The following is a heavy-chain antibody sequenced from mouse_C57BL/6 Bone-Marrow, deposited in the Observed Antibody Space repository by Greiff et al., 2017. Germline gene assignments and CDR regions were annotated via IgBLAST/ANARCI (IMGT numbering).Heavy chain of an antibody. CDR1: GYTFTDYN. D-gene: IGHD3-2*02. Sequence: EVKLVESGPELVKPGASVKIPCKASGYTFTDYNMDWVKQSHGKSLEWIGDINPNNGGTIYNQKFKGKATLTVDKSSSTAYMELRSLTSEDTAVYYCASRAELRLSFAYWGQGTLVTVSA. V-gene: IGHV1-18*01. CDR2: INPNNGGT. CDR3: ASRAELRLSFAY. J-gene: IGHJ3*01.